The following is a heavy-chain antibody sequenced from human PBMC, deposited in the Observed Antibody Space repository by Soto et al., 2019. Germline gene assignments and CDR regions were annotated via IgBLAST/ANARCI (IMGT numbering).Heavy chain of an antibody. V-gene: IGHV4-59*01. J-gene: IGHJ4*02. Sequence: PSETLSLTCTVSGGSISSYYWSWIRQPPGKGLEYIGYIYYSGSTSYNPSLKSRVTISVDTSKNQFSLKLSSVTAADTAVYYCARSYYDFWGDYALWGQGTLVTVSS. D-gene: IGHD3-3*01. CDR1: GGSISSYY. CDR2: IYYSGST. CDR3: ARSYYDFWGDYAL.